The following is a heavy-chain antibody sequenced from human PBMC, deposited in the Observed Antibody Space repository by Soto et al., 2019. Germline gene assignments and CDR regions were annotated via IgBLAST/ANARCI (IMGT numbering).Heavy chain of an antibody. CDR3: AKGLGELSGDSDYYYYGMDV. J-gene: IGHJ6*02. CDR2: ISGSGGST. V-gene: IGHV3-23*01. CDR1: GFTFSSYA. D-gene: IGHD3-16*02. Sequence: GGSLRLSCAASGFTFSSYAMSWVRQAPGKGLEWVSAISGSGGSTYYADSVKGRFTISRDNSKNTLYLQMNSLRAEDTAVYYCAKGLGELSGDSDYYYYGMDVWGQGTTVTVSS.